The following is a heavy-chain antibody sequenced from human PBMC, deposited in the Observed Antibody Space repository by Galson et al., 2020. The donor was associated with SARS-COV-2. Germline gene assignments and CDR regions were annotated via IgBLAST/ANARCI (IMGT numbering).Heavy chain of an antibody. CDR2: IYYSGST. CDR3: ATPDVDIPGVVVGAIYS. Sequence: SETLSLTCTVSGGSISSSSYYWGWLRQPPGKGLEWIGSIYYSGSTYYNPSLKSRVTISVDTSKNQFSLKLSSVTAADTAVYYCATPDVDIPGVVVGAIYSWGQGTLVTVSS. V-gene: IGHV4-39*01. J-gene: IGHJ4*02. CDR1: GGSISSSSYY. D-gene: IGHD5-12*01.